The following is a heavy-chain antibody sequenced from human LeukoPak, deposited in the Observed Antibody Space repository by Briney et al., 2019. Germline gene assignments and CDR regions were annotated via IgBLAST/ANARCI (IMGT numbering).Heavy chain of an antibody. CDR2: LYYSGST. CDR3: ASHQYAMDV. J-gene: IGHJ6*02. CDR1: GGSISSSSYY. Sequence: PSETLSLNCTISGGSISSSSYYWGWVRQPPGKGLEWIGSLYYSGSTYYNPSLKSRVTISVDTSKNQFSLKLTSVTAADTAVFYCASHQYAMDVWGQGTTVTVSS. V-gene: IGHV4-39*01.